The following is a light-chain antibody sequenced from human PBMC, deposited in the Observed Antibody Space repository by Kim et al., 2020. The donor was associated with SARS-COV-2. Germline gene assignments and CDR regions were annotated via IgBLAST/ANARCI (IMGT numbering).Light chain of an antibody. Sequence: QSVLTQPPPASGTPGQRVTISCSGSSSNIGTRTVNWYQHVPGSAPKLLIFKNSQRPSGVPDRFSGSKSGTSASLAISGIQSGDEAHYYCAAWDDSLNGHVFGGGTQLTVL. CDR2: KNS. CDR3: AAWDDSLNGHV. J-gene: IGLJ3*02. CDR1: SSNIGTRT. V-gene: IGLV1-44*01.